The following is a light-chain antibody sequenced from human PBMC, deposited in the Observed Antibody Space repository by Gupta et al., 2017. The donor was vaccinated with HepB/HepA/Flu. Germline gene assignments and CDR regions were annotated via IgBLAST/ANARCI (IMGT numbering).Light chain of an antibody. CDR3: QQHSSIPYT. Sequence: DIQLTQSPSFLSASIGDSVTITCRASQGISSYLAWYQQKPGKAPRLLIYSASTLQNGVPARFSGSGSGTEFTLTITTLQPEDVATYYCQQHSSIPYTFGHGTXLDIK. J-gene: IGKJ2*01. V-gene: IGKV1-9*01. CDR2: SAS. CDR1: QGISSY.